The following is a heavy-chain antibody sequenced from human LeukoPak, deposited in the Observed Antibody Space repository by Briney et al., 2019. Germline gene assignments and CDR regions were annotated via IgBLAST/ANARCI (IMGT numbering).Heavy chain of an antibody. CDR3: ARDQSDYYDSSGYQYYFDY. CDR2: IIPILGIA. Sequence: GASVKVSCKASGGTFSSYAISWVRQAPGQGLEWMGRIIPILGIANYAQKFQGRVTITADKSTSTAYMELTSLRSEDTAVYYCARDQSDYYDSSGYQYYFDYWGQGTLVTVSS. J-gene: IGHJ4*02. CDR1: GGTFSSYA. V-gene: IGHV1-69*04. D-gene: IGHD3-22*01.